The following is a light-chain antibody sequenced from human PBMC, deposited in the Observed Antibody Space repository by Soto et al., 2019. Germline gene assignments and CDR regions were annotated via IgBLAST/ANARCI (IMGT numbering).Light chain of an antibody. Sequence: QCVLTQPPSVSGAPGQRVTISCTGSSSNIGAGYDVHWYQQLPGTAPKLLIYGNSNRPSGVPDRFSGSKSGTSASLAITGLQAEDEADYYFQSYDSSLSGYVFGTGTKLTVL. CDR2: GNS. J-gene: IGLJ1*01. CDR3: QSYDSSLSGYV. CDR1: SSNIGAGYD. V-gene: IGLV1-40*01.